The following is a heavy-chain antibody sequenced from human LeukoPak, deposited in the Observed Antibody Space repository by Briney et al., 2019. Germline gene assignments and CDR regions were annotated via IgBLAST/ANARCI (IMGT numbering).Heavy chain of an antibody. D-gene: IGHD2-2*01. CDR1: GYTFTSYG. CDR3: ARDLPPVSGSGYQLLWGIDY. Sequence: ASVKVSRKASGYTFTSYGISWVRQAPGQGLEWMGWISAYNGNTNYAQKLQGRVTMTTDTSTSTAYMELRSLRSDDTAVYYCARDLPPVSGSGYQLLWGIDYWGQGTLVTVSS. V-gene: IGHV1-18*01. CDR2: ISAYNGNT. J-gene: IGHJ4*02.